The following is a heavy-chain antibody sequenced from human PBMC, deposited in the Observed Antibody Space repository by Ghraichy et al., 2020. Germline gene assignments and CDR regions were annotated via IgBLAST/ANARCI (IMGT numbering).Heavy chain of an antibody. J-gene: IGHJ4*02. CDR3: ARETANCGGDCYDY. CDR2: IDSRGSSI. CDR1: GFTFSSYE. D-gene: IGHD2-21*01. Sequence: GESLNISCVSSGFTFSSYEMNWVRQAPGKGLEWLSYIDSRGSSIFYADSVKGRFTVSRDNARNSVYLQIDSLRAEDTAVYYCARETANCGGDCYDYWGQGTLVTVSS. V-gene: IGHV3-48*03.